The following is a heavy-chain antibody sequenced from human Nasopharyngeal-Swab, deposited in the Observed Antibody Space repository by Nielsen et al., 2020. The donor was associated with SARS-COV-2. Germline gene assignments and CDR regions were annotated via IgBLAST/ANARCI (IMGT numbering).Heavy chain of an antibody. CDR2: ISSSSSYI. V-gene: IGHV3-21*01. CDR3: ARAHTAGYCSSTSCPRRDDAFDI. CDR1: GFTFSSYS. D-gene: IGHD2-2*01. J-gene: IGHJ3*02. Sequence: GSLRLSCAASGFTFSSYSMNWVRQAPGKGLEWVSSISSSSSYIYYADSVKGRFTISRDNAKNSLYLQMNSLRAEDTAVYYCARAHTAGYCSSTSCPRRDDAFDIWGQGTMVTVSS.